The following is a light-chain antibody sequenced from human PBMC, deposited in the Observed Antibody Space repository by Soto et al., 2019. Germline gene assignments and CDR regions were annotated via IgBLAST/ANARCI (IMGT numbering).Light chain of an antibody. J-gene: IGKJ1*01. CDR1: QSVSSSY. CDR3: QQYGSSSWT. CDR2: GTS. Sequence: EIVLTQSPGTLSLSPGERATLSCSASQSVSSSYLAWYQQKPGQAPRLLIYGTSSRATAIPDRFSGSGSGTDCTLTISRLEPEDFAVYYCQQYGSSSWTFGQGTKVEIK. V-gene: IGKV3-20*01.